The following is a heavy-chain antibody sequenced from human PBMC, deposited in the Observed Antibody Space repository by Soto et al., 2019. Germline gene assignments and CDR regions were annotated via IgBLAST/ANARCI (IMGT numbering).Heavy chain of an antibody. CDR3: ARGDYGDRGGPFDY. V-gene: IGHV1-69*02. Sequence: VQLVQSGAEVKKPGSSVKVSCKASGGTFSSYTISWVRQAPGQGLEWMGRIIPILGIANYAQKFQGRVTITADKSTSTAYMELSSLRSEDTAVYYCARGDYGDRGGPFDYWGQGTLVTVSS. D-gene: IGHD4-17*01. CDR1: GGTFSSYT. J-gene: IGHJ4*02. CDR2: IIPILGIA.